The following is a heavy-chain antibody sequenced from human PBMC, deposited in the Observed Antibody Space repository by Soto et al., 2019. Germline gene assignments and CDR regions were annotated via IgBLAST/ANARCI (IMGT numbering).Heavy chain of an antibody. Sequence: ASVKGSCKASGGTFSSYAISWVRQAPGQGLEWMGGIIPIFGTANYAQKFQGRVTITADESTSTAYMELSSLRSEDTAVYYCARSLSWEDAFDIWGQGTMVTVS. CDR3: ARSLSWEDAFDI. D-gene: IGHD1-26*01. V-gene: IGHV1-69*13. J-gene: IGHJ3*02. CDR1: GGTFSSYA. CDR2: IIPIFGTA.